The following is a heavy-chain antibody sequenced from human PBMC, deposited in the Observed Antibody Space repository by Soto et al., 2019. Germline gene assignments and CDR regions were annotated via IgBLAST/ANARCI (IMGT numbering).Heavy chain of an antibody. CDR2: ISSSGSTI. CDR1: RFTFSIYG. V-gene: IGHV3-48*02. CDR3: ATVPTTPGY. D-gene: IGHD4-17*01. Sequence: EVQLVESGGGLVQPGGSLRLSCAASRFTFSIYGMNWVRQAPGKGLEWVSYISSSGSTIYYADSVKGRFTISRDNAKNSLNLQMNSLRDEDTAVYYCATVPTTPGYWGQGTLVTVSS. J-gene: IGHJ4*02.